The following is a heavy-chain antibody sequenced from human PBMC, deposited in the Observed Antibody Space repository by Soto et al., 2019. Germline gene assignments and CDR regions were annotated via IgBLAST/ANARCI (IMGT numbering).Heavy chain of an antibody. D-gene: IGHD5-18*01. V-gene: IGHV1-46*01. Sequence: ASVKVSCKASGYTFTSYYMHWVRQAPGQGLEWMGIINPSGGSTSYAQKFQGRVTMTRDTSTSTVYMKLSSLRTEDTAVFYFARDQAPGGYSYGYLDFDSWGQGTLVTVSS. CDR1: GYTFTSYY. J-gene: IGHJ4*02. CDR2: INPSGGST. CDR3: ARDQAPGGYSYGYLDFDS.